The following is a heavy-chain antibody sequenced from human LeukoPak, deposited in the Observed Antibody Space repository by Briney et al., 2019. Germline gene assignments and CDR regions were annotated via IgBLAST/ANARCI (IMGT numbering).Heavy chain of an antibody. CDR3: ARRRRYSGSPGAFDI. CDR2: IKQDGSGK. V-gene: IGHV3-7*03. Sequence: GGSLRLSCAASGFTFSSYWMSWVRQAPGKGLEWVANIKQDGSGKYYVDSVKGRFTISRDNAKNSLYLQMNSLRAEDTAVYYCARRRRYSGSPGAFDIWGQGTMVTVSS. J-gene: IGHJ3*02. D-gene: IGHD1-26*01. CDR1: GFTFSSYW.